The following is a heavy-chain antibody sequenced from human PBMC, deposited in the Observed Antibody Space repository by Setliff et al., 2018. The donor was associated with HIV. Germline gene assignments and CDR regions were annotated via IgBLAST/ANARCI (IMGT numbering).Heavy chain of an antibody. J-gene: IGHJ6*03. D-gene: IGHD6-6*01. CDR1: GYSFTTSG. CDR3: ARDARHSSSSRTHGYYYYYYMDV. Sequence: ASVKVSCKASGYSFTTSGVSWVRQAPGQGLEWMGWISPDNGDTNIPQRFQGRVTMTRDTSISTAYMELSRLRSDDTAVYYCARDARHSSSSRTHGYYYYYYMDVWGKGTTVTVS. V-gene: IGHV1-2*02. CDR2: ISPDNGDT.